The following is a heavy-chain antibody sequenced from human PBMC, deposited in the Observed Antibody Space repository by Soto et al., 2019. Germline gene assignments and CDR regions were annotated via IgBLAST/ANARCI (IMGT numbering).Heavy chain of an antibody. CDR3: ARVLTDDILTGYYYYYGMDV. D-gene: IGHD3-9*01. Sequence: PGGSLRLSCAASGFTFSSYAMSWVRQAPGKGLEWVSAISGSGGSTYYADSVKGRFTISRDNAKNSLYLQMNSLRAEDTAVYYCARVLTDDILTGYYYYYGMDVWGQGTTVTVSS. CDR2: ISGSGGST. J-gene: IGHJ6*02. V-gene: IGHV3-23*01. CDR1: GFTFSSYA.